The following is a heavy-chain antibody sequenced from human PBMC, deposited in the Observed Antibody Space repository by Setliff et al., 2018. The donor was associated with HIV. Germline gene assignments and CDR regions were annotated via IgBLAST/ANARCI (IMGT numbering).Heavy chain of an antibody. J-gene: IGHJ6*03. Sequence: GGSLRLSCAASGFIYNNYHMNWVRQAPGKGLEWVSSISSSTNYIYDADSVKGRFTISRDNTKNSLYLQMDSLRVEDTAVYYCVRSGANSSLRYEDTAIYYCARGEVIIDSYYYMNVWGKGTTVTVSS. CDR2: ISSSTNYI. D-gene: IGHD3-22*01. CDR1: GFIYNNYH. CDR3: VRSGANSSLRYEDTAIYYCARGEVIIDSYYYMNV. V-gene: IGHV3-21*01.